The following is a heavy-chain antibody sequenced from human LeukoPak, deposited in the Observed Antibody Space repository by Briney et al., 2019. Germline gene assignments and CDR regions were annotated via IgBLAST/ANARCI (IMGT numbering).Heavy chain of an antibody. J-gene: IGHJ3*02. CDR2: VNPTTGGS. CDR3: ARKPILVINSGFAI. Sequence: ASVKVSCKASGYPFTSYNIHFIRQAPGQGLEWMGWVNPTTGGSNYARNFQGRVTMTSDTSFSTAYMELRGLTSDDTAVYYCARKPILVINSGFAIWGRGTMVTVS. V-gene: IGHV1-2*02. CDR1: GYPFTSYN. D-gene: IGHD3-22*01.